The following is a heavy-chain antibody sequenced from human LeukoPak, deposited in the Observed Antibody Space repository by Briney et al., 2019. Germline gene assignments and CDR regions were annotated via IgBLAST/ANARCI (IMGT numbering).Heavy chain of an antibody. Sequence: SETLSLTCSVSGASISSGSNYWGWIRQPPGKTLEWIGSIYSSGSTYYNPSLKSRVIIIIDTPKNHFSLTPSSVTAADTAVYYCAGAPSRKQPPYFDYWGQGTLVTVSS. V-gene: IGHV4-39*07. CDR1: GASISSGSNY. CDR3: AGAPSRKQPPYFDY. J-gene: IGHJ4*02. D-gene: IGHD1-14*01. CDR2: IYSSGST.